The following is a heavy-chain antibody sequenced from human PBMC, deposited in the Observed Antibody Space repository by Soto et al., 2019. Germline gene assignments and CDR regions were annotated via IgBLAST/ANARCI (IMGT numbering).Heavy chain of an antibody. V-gene: IGHV3-23*01. CDR2: SGDRRTGNT. J-gene: IGHJ4*02. D-gene: IGHD2-21*02. CDR1: GFTFSSYT. CDR3: TTWLTAHFDY. Sequence: GSLRLSCAASGFTFSSYTLNWVRRAPGKGLEWVATSGDRRTGNTHYSDSVRGRFTLSRDYSRNILFLQMDSLRADDTALYYCTTWLTAHFDYWGRGTQVTVSS.